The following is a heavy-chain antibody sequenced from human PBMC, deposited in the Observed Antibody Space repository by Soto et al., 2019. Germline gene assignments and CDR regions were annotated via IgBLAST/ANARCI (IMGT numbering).Heavy chain of an antibody. CDR1: GFTFSRHT. D-gene: IGHD3-3*01. J-gene: IGHJ4*02. Sequence: QVQLVESGGGVVQPGRSLRLSCAASGFTFSRHTMHWVRQAPGKGLEWVAAISDDGSNTYYADSVKGRFTISRDNSKNTVYMKMNSRSGEATAVHHCARGVYYDFWGGFNPPPYYLEAWGQGTLVTVSS. CDR3: ARGVYYDFWGGFNPPPYYLEA. V-gene: IGHV3-30-3*01. CDR2: ISDDGSNT.